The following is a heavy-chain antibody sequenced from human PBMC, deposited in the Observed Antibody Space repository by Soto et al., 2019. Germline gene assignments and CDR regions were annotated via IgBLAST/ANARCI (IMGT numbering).Heavy chain of an antibody. CDR1: GFTFSSYA. V-gene: IGHV3-30-3*01. CDR2: ISYDGSNK. Sequence: PGGSLILSFAASGFTFSSYAMHWVRQAPGKGLELVAVISYDGSNKYYADSVKGRFTISRDNSKNTLFLQMNSLRVEDTAVYYCAKRGITIFGVVTNYYSGVDVWGQGTAVTVSS. CDR3: AKRGITIFGVVTNYYSGVDV. D-gene: IGHD3-3*01. J-gene: IGHJ6*02.